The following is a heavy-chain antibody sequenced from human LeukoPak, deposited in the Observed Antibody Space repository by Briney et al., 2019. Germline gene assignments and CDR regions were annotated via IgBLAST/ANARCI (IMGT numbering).Heavy chain of an antibody. D-gene: IGHD2-15*01. CDR1: GGSISTSGYY. CDR3: ARDCPAYCNGGSCYYYYYMDV. Sequence: ETLSLTCTVSGGSISTSGYYWGWVRQPPGKGLEWIGSIYYTETAYYNPSLKSRVTISVDTSKNHFSLNLSSVTAADTAVYYCARDCPAYCNGGSCYYYYYMDVWGKGTTVTVSS. CDR2: IYYTETA. J-gene: IGHJ6*03. V-gene: IGHV4-39*07.